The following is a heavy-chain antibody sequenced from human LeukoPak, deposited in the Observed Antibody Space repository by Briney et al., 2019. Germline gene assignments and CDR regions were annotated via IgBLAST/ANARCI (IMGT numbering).Heavy chain of an antibody. Sequence: GASVKVSCKASGYTFTSYGISWVRQAPGQGLEWMGWISAYNGNTNYAQKFQGRVTITADKSTSTAYMELSSLRSEDTAVYYCARVGVVPAENYYYMDVWGKGTTVTVSS. D-gene: IGHD2-2*01. CDR2: ISAYNGNT. V-gene: IGHV1-18*01. J-gene: IGHJ6*03. CDR3: ARVGVVPAENYYYMDV. CDR1: GYTFTSYG.